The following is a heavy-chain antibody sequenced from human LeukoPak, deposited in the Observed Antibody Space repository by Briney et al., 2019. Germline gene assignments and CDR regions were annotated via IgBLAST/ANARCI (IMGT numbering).Heavy chain of an antibody. CDR1: GYTFTGYF. CDR3: ARDSVVTPDY. Sequence: ASVKVSCKASGYTFTGYFIHWVRQAPGQGLEWMGIINPSGGSTSYAQKFQGRVTMTRDTSTSTVYMELSSLRSEDTAVYYCARDSVVTPDYWGQGTLVTVSS. D-gene: IGHD4-23*01. J-gene: IGHJ4*02. CDR2: INPSGGST. V-gene: IGHV1-46*01.